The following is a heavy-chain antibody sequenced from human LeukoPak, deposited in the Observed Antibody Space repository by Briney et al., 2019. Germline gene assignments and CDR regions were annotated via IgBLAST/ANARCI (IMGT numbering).Heavy chain of an antibody. Sequence: GGSLRLSCAASGFTFSSYSMNWVRQAPGKGLEWISYIGISSGNTKYADSVKGRLTISGDKAKNSVYLRMNSLRVEDTAVYYCARDTKYTFDNWGQGTLVTVSS. J-gene: IGHJ4*02. CDR2: IGISSGNT. D-gene: IGHD1-1*01. CDR1: GFTFSSYS. CDR3: ARDTKYTFDN. V-gene: IGHV3-48*01.